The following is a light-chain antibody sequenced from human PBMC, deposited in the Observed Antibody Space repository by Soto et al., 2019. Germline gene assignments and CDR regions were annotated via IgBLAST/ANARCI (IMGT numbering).Light chain of an antibody. CDR1: SSNIGAGYD. V-gene: IGLV1-40*01. CDR3: QSCDSSLSGSGV. J-gene: IGLJ1*01. Sequence: QSVLTQPPSVSGAPGQRVTISCTGSSSNIGAGYDVHWYQQFPGTTPKLLIYGNSNRPSGVPDRFSGSKSGTSASLAITGLQAEDEADYYCQSCDSSLSGSGVFGTGTKLTVL. CDR2: GNS.